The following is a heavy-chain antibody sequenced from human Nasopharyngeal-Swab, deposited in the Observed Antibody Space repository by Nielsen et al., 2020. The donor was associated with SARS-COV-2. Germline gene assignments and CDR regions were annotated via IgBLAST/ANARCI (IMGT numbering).Heavy chain of an antibody. D-gene: IGHD6-19*01. CDR3: ARDGYSSGWYGGWFDP. CDR1: GFTFSSYS. CDR2: ISSSSSYI. V-gene: IGHV3-21*01. Sequence: GSLRLSCAASGFTFSSYSMNWVRQAPGKGLEWVSSISSSSSYIYYADSVKGRFTISRDNAKNSLYLQMNSLRAEDTAVYYCARDGYSSGWYGGWFDPWGQGTLVTVSS. J-gene: IGHJ5*02.